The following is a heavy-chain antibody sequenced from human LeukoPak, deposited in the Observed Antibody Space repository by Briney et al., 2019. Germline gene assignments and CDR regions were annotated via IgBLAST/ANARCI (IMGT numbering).Heavy chain of an antibody. V-gene: IGHV4-61*02. CDR1: GGSVSSGSYH. D-gene: IGHD1-1*01. Sequence: SETLSLTCTVSGGSVSSGSYHWSWIRQPAGKGLEWIGRTYPSGSTIYPSGTTHYNPSLKSRVTISVDTSKNQFSLKVDSVTAADAAVYFCARGTGTTNFDYWGQGTLVTVSS. CDR3: ARGTGTTNFDY. J-gene: IGHJ4*02. CDR2: TYPSGSTIYPSGTT.